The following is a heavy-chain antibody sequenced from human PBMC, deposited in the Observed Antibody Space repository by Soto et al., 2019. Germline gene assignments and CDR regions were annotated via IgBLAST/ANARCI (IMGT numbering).Heavy chain of an antibody. Sequence: ASVKVSCKASGYTFTSYGISWVRQAPGQGLEWMGWISAYNGNTNYAQKLQGRVTMTTDTSTSTAYMELRSLRSDDTAVYYCARADVGSGSYYPFHYWGQGTLVTVSS. D-gene: IGHD3-10*01. CDR2: ISAYNGNT. CDR1: GYTFTSYG. CDR3: ARADVGSGSYYPFHY. J-gene: IGHJ4*02. V-gene: IGHV1-18*01.